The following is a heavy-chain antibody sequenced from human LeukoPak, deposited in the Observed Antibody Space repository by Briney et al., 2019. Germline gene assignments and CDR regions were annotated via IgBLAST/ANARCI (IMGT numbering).Heavy chain of an antibody. CDR2: IYTSGST. Sequence: SETLSLTCTVSGGSISSYYWSWIRQPAGKGLEWIGRIYTSGSTNYNPSLKSRVSMSVDTSKNQFSLKLSSVTAADTAVYYCARGYPEVIGYYFDYWGQGTLVTVSS. V-gene: IGHV4-4*07. D-gene: IGHD2-21*01. CDR3: ARGYPEVIGYYFDY. CDR1: GGSISSYY. J-gene: IGHJ4*02.